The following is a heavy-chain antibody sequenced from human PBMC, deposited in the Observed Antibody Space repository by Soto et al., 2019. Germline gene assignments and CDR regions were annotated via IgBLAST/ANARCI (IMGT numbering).Heavy chain of an antibody. D-gene: IGHD1-7*01. J-gene: IGHJ3*02. Sequence: GGSLRLSCTASGFTFSSYWMHWVRQAPGKGLVWVSHIDNDGSSTTYADSVKGRFTISRDNAKNTLFLQMNSLRAEDTAVYYCARDNWNYVSAFDIWGQGTMVTVSS. CDR1: GFTFSSYW. CDR2: IDNDGSST. CDR3: ARDNWNYVSAFDI. V-gene: IGHV3-74*03.